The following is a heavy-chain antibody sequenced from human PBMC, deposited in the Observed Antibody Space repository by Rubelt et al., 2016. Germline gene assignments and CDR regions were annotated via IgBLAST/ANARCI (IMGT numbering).Heavy chain of an antibody. CDR2: INHSGST. CDR1: GGSFSGYY. D-gene: IGHD3-3*01. Sequence: GVYGGSFSGYYWSWIRQPPGKGLEWIGEINHSGSTNYNPSLKSRVTISVDTSKNQFSLKLSSVTAADTAVYYCARGRDYDFWSGYYTEEGYRSGMDVWGQGTTVTVSS. J-gene: IGHJ6*02. V-gene: IGHV4-34*01. CDR3: ARGRDYDFWSGYYTEEGYRSGMDV.